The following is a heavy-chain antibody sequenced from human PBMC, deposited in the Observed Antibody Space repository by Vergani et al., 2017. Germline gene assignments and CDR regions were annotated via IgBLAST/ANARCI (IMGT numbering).Heavy chain of an antibody. Sequence: QVQLVQSGGEVKKPGASVKVSCKASGYTFTSYAMHWVRQAPGQRLEWMGWIHAGNGNTKYSQKFQGRVTITRDTSASTAYMELSSLRSEDTAVYYCARSSENARLIWYFDLWGRGTLVTVSS. CDR3: ARSSENARLIWYFDL. D-gene: IGHD2-2*01. V-gene: IGHV1-3*01. J-gene: IGHJ2*01. CDR2: IHAGNGNT. CDR1: GYTFTSYA.